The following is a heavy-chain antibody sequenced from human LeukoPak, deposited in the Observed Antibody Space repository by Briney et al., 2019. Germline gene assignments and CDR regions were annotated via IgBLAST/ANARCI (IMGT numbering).Heavy chain of an antibody. CDR1: GFTFSSYG. CDR2: IRYDGDNK. CDR3: AREMTTVTTYWFDP. Sequence: GGSLRLSCAASGFTFSSYGMHWVRQAPGKGLEWVAFIRYDGDNKYYADSVKGRFTISRDNSKNTLYLQMNSLRAEDTAVYYCAREMTTVTTYWFDPWGQGTLVTVSS. V-gene: IGHV3-30*02. J-gene: IGHJ5*02. D-gene: IGHD4-17*01.